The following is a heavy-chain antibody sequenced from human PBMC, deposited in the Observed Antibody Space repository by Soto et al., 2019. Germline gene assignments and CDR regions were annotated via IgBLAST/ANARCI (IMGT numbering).Heavy chain of an antibody. CDR3: VRGGSGANSADLFDA. D-gene: IGHD3-10*01. CDR1: GFTFSAYS. Sequence: GGSLRLSCAASGFTFSAYSINWVRQAPGKGLDWVSSISSTSSVIFYAESVRGRFTISRDNAKNSLYLQMNGLRAEDTAVYYCVRGGSGANSADLFDAWGQGTLVTVSS. J-gene: IGHJ3*01. CDR2: ISSTSSVI. V-gene: IGHV3-21*01.